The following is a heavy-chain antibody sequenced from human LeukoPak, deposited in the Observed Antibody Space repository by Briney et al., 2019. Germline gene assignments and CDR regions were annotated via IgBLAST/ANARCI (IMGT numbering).Heavy chain of an antibody. CDR1: GFTFSSYA. CDR2: ISGSGGST. J-gene: IGHJ6*03. Sequence: GGSLRLSCAASGFTFSSYAMSWVRQAPGKGLEWVSAISGSGGSTYYADSVKGRFTISRDNSKNTLYLQMNSLRAEDTAVYYCAKRDSRFLEWLLGDNTYYYMDVWGKGTTVTVSS. V-gene: IGHV3-23*01. CDR3: AKRDSRFLEWLLGDNTYYYMDV. D-gene: IGHD3-3*01.